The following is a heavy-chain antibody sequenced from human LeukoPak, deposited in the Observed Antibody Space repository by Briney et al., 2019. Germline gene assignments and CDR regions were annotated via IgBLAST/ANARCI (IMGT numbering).Heavy chain of an antibody. CDR3: ARNHLGLGL. J-gene: IGHJ4*02. CDR1: GYTFTTYE. V-gene: IGHV1-18*01. CDR2: INTRNGNA. D-gene: IGHD3-16*01. Sequence: GASVKVSCKASGYTFTTYEIIWVRQAPGQGLEWMGWINTRNGNANYAHQLQGRVTMTTDTSTSTSYMELESLRFDDTAIYYCARNHLGLGLWGQGTLVTVSS.